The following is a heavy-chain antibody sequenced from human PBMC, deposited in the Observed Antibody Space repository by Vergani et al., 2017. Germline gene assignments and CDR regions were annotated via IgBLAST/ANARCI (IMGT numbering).Heavy chain of an antibody. CDR2: IYYSGST. J-gene: IGHJ6*02. CDR3: ARGYYYYYYGMDV. V-gene: IGHV4-59*01. Sequence: QVQLQESGPGLVKPSQTLSLTCTVSGGPISSYYWSWIRQPPGKGLEWIGYIYYSGSTNYNPSLKSRVTISVDTSKNQFSLKLSSVTAADTAVYYCARGYYYYYYGMDVWGQGTTVTVSS. CDR1: GGPISSYY.